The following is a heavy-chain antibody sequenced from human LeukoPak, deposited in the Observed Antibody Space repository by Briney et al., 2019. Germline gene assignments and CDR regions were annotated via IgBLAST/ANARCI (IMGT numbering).Heavy chain of an antibody. CDR3: ARQLDYYDKRDY. CDR2: IDPSDSYS. CDR1: GYSFTSNW. V-gene: IGHV5-10-1*01. D-gene: IGHD3-22*01. J-gene: IGHJ4*02. Sequence: GESLRISCKGSGYSFTSNWISWVRQMPGKGLEWMGRIDPSDSYSNYGPSFQGHVTISADRSISTAYLQWRSLKASDTAMYYCARQLDYYDKRDYWGQGTLVTVAS.